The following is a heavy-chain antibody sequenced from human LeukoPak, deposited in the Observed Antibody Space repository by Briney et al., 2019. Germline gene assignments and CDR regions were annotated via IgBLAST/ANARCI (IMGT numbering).Heavy chain of an antibody. D-gene: IGHD3-10*01. J-gene: IGHJ4*02. CDR3: ARLLWFARDFDY. CDR2: ISRNGAVT. Sequence: GGSLRLSCAASGLIFDDYTMHWVRQAPGKGLEWVSLISRNGAVTKYADSVRGRFTVSRDNSKNSLYLQMNSLRAEDTAVYYCARLLWFARDFDYWGQGTLVTVSS. CDR1: GLIFDDYT. V-gene: IGHV3-43*01.